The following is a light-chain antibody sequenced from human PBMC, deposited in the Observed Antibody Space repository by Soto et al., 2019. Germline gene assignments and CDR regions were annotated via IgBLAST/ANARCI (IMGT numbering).Light chain of an antibody. CDR2: DAS. CDR3: QQYNSSPCT. V-gene: IGKV1-5*01. CDR1: QTISSW. J-gene: IGKJ1*01. Sequence: DIQMTQTPSTLSGSVGDRVTVTCRASQTISSWLAWYQQKPGKAPKLLIYDASSLESGVPSRFSGSGSGTEFTLTISSLQPDDFATYYCQQYNSSPCTFGQGTKV.